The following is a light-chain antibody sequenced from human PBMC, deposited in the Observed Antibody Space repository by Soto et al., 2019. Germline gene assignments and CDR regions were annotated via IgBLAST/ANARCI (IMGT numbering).Light chain of an antibody. CDR3: QQYGSSPPLT. V-gene: IGKV3-20*01. Sequence: EIVLTQSPGTLSLSPGERATLSCRASQSVSSSYLAWYQQKPGEAPRHHIYGASSRATGLPDRFSGGGSGTDFTLTISRLEPEDLAVYYCQQYGSSPPLTFGGGTKVEIK. CDR2: GAS. CDR1: QSVSSSY. J-gene: IGKJ4*01.